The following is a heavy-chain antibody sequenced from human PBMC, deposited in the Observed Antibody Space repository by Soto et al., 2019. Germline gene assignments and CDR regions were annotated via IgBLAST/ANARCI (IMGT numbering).Heavy chain of an antibody. CDR3: TLYEYIWASYTSLDY. CDR2: MSGSGEST. D-gene: IGHD3-16*01. J-gene: IGHJ4*02. Sequence: EVQLLESGGGLVQPGGSLRLSCAASVTSRFTYDTYSMGWVRQAPGKGLEWVSAMSGSGESTYYADSVKGRFTVSRDNSKNTLSLQKNSLRAEDTALYYCTLYEYIWASYTSLDYWGQGTLVTVSS. V-gene: IGHV3-23*01. CDR1: VTSRFTYDTYS.